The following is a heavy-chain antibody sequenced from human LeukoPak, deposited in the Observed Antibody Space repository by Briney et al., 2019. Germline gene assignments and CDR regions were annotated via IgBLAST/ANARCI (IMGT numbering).Heavy chain of an antibody. V-gene: IGHV3-53*01. J-gene: IGHJ3*02. Sequence: GGSLRLSCAASGFMVSRNYMSWVRQAPGKGLEWVSVMYTGGSTYYADSVKGRFTISRDNSKNTLNLQMNSLRAEDTAPYYCARRISGASYAFDIWGQGTMVTVSS. CDR3: ARRISGASYAFDI. CDR2: MYTGGST. CDR1: GFMVSRNY.